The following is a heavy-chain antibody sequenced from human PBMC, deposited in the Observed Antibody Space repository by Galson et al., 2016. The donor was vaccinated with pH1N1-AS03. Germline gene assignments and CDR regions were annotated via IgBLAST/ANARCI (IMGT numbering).Heavy chain of an antibody. V-gene: IGHV1-18*01. CDR3: VKDLTAYDVWNGYSRGGDY. J-gene: IGHJ4*02. Sequence: SVKVSCKASGYSFINFGITWVRQAPGQGLEWVGWISAYNGNTNYAQKFLGRVSMTTDTSTSTAYMELRSLRADDTAIYYCVKDLTAYDVWNGYSRGGDYWGQGTLVTVSS. CDR1: GYSFINFG. CDR2: ISAYNGNT. D-gene: IGHD3-3*01.